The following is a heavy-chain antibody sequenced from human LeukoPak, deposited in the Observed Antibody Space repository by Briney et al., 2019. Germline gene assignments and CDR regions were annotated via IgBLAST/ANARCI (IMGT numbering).Heavy chain of an antibody. CDR1: GGSISSGSYY. J-gene: IGHJ6*02. CDR2: IYYSGIT. Sequence: SETLSLTCTVSGGSISSGSYYWGWIRQPPGMGLEWIGDIYYSGITYYNPSLKSRVTISRDTSKNQFSLKLSSVTAADTAVYYCARDSAGKAYYYYYGMDVWGQGTTVTVSS. CDR3: ARDSAGKAYYYYYGMDV. D-gene: IGHD6-13*01. V-gene: IGHV4-39*02.